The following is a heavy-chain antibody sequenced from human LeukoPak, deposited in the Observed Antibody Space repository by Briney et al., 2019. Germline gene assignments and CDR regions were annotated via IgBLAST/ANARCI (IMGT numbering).Heavy chain of an antibody. Sequence: NPSETLSLTCTVSGGSISSYYWSWIRQPPGKGLEWIGYIYYSGSTNYNPSLQSRVTISVDTSKNQFSLKLTSVTAADTAVYYCARGVPEYYDFWSGYFYYFDYWGQGTLVTVSS. J-gene: IGHJ4*02. D-gene: IGHD3-3*01. CDR3: ARGVPEYYDFWSGYFYYFDY. V-gene: IGHV4-59*01. CDR1: GGSISSYY. CDR2: IYYSGST.